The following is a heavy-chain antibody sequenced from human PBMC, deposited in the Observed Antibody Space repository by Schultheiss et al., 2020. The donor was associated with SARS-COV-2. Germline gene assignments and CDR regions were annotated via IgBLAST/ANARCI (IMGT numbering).Heavy chain of an antibody. Sequence: GGSLRLSCAASGFTFSSYDMHWVRQATGKGLEWVSAIGTAGDTYYPGSVKGRFTISRENAKNTLYLQMNSLRAEDTAVYYCAKDRETIAVAGFFGYWGQGTLVTVSS. D-gene: IGHD6-19*01. CDR3: AKDRETIAVAGFFGY. J-gene: IGHJ4*02. CDR1: GFTFSSYD. V-gene: IGHV3-13*01. CDR2: IGTAGDT.